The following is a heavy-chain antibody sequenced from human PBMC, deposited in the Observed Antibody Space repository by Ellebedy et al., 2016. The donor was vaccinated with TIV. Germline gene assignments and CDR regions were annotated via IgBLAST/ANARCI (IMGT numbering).Heavy chain of an antibody. V-gene: IGHV3-21*01. J-gene: IGHJ6*03. CDR2: ISDRNSKR. CDR3: ARPMFYYHYYMDV. CDR1: GFVFKSYS. D-gene: IGHD3-10*02. Sequence: GGSLRLXCAASGFVFKSYSMNWVRQAPGKGLEWVASISDRNSKRFYSDSVKGRFIISRDDATSSLFLEMSTLRVEDTAVYYCARPMFYYHYYMDVWGKGTTVIV.